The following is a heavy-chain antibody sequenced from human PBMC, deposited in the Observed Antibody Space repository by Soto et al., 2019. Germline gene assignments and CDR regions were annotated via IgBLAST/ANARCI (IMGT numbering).Heavy chain of an antibody. CDR2: IYYSGST. D-gene: IGHD2-15*01. CDR3: ARGVVVVADNYFDY. Sequence: QVQLQESGPGLVKPSQTLSLTCTVSGGSISSGGYYWSWIRQHPGKGLEWIGYIYYSGSTYYNPSLKSRVTISVDPSRNRFSLKLSSVTAADTAVYYCARGVVVVADNYFDYWGQGTLVTVSS. V-gene: IGHV4-31*03. CDR1: GGSISSGGYY. J-gene: IGHJ4*02.